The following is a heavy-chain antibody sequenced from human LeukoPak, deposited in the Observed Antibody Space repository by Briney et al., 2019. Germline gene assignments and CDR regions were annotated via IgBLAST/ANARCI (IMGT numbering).Heavy chain of an antibody. CDR2: IYYSGST. V-gene: IGHV4-39*01. J-gene: IGHJ4*02. D-gene: IGHD3-9*01. CDR1: GGSISRSSYY. CDR3: ARVLRYFDWLRTQYYFDY. Sequence: PSETLSLTCTVSGGSISRSSYYWGWIRQPPGKGLEWIGHIYYSGSTEYNPSLKSRVTISVDTSKNQFSLKLSSVTAADTAVYYCARVLRYFDWLRTQYYFDYWGQGTLVTVSS.